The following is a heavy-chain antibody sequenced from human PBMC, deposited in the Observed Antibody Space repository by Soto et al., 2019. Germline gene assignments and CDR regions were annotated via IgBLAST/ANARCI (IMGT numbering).Heavy chain of an antibody. CDR3: ARYGSRYSGVDY. J-gene: IGHJ4*02. CDR1: GFTVSSNY. V-gene: IGHV3-53*01. CDR2: IYSGGST. Sequence: GGSLRLSCAASGFTVSSNYMSWVRQAPGKGLEWVSIIYSGGSTYYADSVKGRFTISRDNSKNTLYLQMNSLRAEDTAVYYCARYGSRYSGVDYWGQGTLVTVSS. D-gene: IGHD3-16*02.